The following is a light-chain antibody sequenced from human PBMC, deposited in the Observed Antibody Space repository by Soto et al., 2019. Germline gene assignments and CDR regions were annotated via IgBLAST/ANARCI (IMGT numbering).Light chain of an antibody. CDR3: QQYNNWWT. V-gene: IGKV3-15*01. J-gene: IGKJ1*01. Sequence: EIVMTQSPATLSVSPGERATLSCRASQSVSNNLAWYQKKPGQAPRLLIYGASTRATGIPDRFSGGGSGTEFTLTISSLQSEDFAIYYCQQYNNWWTFGQGTRVEIK. CDR2: GAS. CDR1: QSVSNN.